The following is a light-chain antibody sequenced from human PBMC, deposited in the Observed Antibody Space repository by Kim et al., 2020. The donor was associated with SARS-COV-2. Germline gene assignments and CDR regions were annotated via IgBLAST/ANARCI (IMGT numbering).Light chain of an antibody. CDR1: QSVSSN. CDR3: QQYNNWPGT. Sequence: VSPGERATLACRASQSVSSNLAWYQQKPGRAPRLLIYGASTRATGIPARFSGSGSGTEFTLTISSLQSEDFAVYYCQQYNNWPGTFGQGTKVDIK. CDR2: GAS. V-gene: IGKV3-15*01. J-gene: IGKJ1*01.